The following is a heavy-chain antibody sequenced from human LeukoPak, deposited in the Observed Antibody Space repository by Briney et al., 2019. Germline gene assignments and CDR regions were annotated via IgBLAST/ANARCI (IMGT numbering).Heavy chain of an antibody. V-gene: IGHV3-21*01. J-gene: IGHJ3*02. Sequence: PGGSLRLSCAASGFTFSSYGMNWVRQAPGKGLEWVSSISSSSSYIYYADSVKGRFTISRDNAKNSLYLQMNSLRAEDTAVYYCAREQEYLWWAFDIWGQGTMVTVSS. CDR2: ISSSSSYI. CDR3: AREQEYLWWAFDI. CDR1: GFTFSSYG. D-gene: IGHD2-8*02.